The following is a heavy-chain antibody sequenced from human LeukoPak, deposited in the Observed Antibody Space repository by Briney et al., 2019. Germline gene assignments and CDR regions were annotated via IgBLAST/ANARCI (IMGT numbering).Heavy chain of an antibody. J-gene: IGHJ5*02. V-gene: IGHV3-21*01. CDR3: ARDLGQYYDTSDNWFDP. Sequence: PGGSLRLSCEASGFTFSSYSMNWVRQAPGKGLEWVSYISRSSSYIYYADSVKGRFTISRDNAKNSLYLQMNSLRAEDTAVYYCARDLGQYYDTSDNWFDPWGQGTLVTVSS. D-gene: IGHD3-22*01. CDR1: GFTFSSYS. CDR2: ISRSSSYI.